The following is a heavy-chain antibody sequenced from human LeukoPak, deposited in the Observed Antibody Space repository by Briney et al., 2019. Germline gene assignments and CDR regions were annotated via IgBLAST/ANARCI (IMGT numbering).Heavy chain of an antibody. V-gene: IGHV3-53*01. CDR1: GFTVSSND. Sequence: PGGSLRLSCAASGFTVSSNDMSWVRQAPGKGLEWVSVIYSGVTTYYSDSVKGRFTISRDNSKNTLYLQMNSLRADDTAVYYCAGPATDYYYMDVWGKGTTVTVSS. CDR2: IYSGVTT. CDR3: AGPATDYYYMDV. J-gene: IGHJ6*03. D-gene: IGHD1-26*01.